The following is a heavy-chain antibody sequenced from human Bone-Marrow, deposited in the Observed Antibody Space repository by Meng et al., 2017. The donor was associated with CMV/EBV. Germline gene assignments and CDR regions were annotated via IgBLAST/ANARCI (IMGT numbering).Heavy chain of an antibody. J-gene: IGHJ4*02. V-gene: IGHV3-53*01. D-gene: IGHD6-19*01. Sequence: GESLKISCAASGFTVSSNYMSWVRQAAGKGLEWVSVIYSGGSTFYADSVKGRFTISRDNSKNTVYLQMNSLRGEDTAIYYCGKDASPSGWYEEYWGQGTLVTVSS. CDR3: GKDASPSGWYEEY. CDR2: IYSGGST. CDR1: GFTVSSNY.